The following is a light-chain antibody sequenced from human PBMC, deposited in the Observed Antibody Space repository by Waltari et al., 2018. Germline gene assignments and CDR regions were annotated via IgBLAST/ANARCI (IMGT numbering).Light chain of an antibody. Sequence: DIQMTQSPSSLSASVGDRVTITCQASQDISNFLNWYQHKRGKAPKLLIYDASILQTGVPSRFRGRGSGSDFTLTISSLEPEDFATYYCQQHDRPPLTFGGGTRVEIK. J-gene: IGKJ4*01. CDR1: QDISNF. V-gene: IGKV1-33*01. CDR2: DAS. CDR3: QQHDRPPLT.